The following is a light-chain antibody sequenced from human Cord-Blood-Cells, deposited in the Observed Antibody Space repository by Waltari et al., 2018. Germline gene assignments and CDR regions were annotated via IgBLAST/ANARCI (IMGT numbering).Light chain of an antibody. V-gene: IGLV2-14*03. CDR2: DVS. Sequence: QSALTQPASVSGPPGQSIPISCTGTSSDVGGSNYVPWYQHHPGTAPKLMIYDVSNRPSGVSNRFSGSKSGHTASLTISGLQAEDEADYYCSSYTSSSLGVFGTGTKVTVL. CDR1: SSDVGGSNY. J-gene: IGLJ1*01. CDR3: SSYTSSSLGV.